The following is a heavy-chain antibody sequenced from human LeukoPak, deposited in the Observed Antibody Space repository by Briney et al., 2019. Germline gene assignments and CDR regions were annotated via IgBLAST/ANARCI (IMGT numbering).Heavy chain of an antibody. CDR2: IYYSGST. CDR1: GGSISSHY. CDR3: ARAGNWNYPFDY. Sequence: PSETQSLTCTVSGGSISSHYWSWIRQPPGKGLEWIGYIYYSGSTNYNPSLKSRVTISVDTSKNQFSLKLSSVTAADTAVYYCARAGNWNYPFDYWGQGTLVTVSS. V-gene: IGHV4-59*11. D-gene: IGHD1-7*01. J-gene: IGHJ4*02.